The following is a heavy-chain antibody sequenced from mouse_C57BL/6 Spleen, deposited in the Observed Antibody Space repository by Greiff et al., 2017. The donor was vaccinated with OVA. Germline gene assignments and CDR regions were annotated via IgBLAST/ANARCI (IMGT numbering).Heavy chain of an antibody. CDR2: IYPGSGST. CDR3: ARDHYGSSYKFAY. J-gene: IGHJ3*01. CDR1: GYTFTSYW. D-gene: IGHD1-1*01. V-gene: IGHV1-55*01. Sequence: QVQLQQPGAELVKPGASVKMSCKASGYTFTSYWITWVKQRPGQGLEWIGDIYPGSGSTNYNEKFKSKATLTVDTSSRTAYMQLSSLTSEDSAVYYCARDHYGSSYKFAYWGQGTLVTVSA.